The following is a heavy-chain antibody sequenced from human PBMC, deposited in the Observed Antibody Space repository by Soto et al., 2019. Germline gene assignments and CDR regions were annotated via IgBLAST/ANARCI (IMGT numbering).Heavy chain of an antibody. CDR2: MWYHGRDL. J-gene: IGHJ5*02. D-gene: IGHD1-1*01. Sequence: GGSLRLSCAASGFSFSDYVMHWVRQAPGKGLEWVAVMWYHGRDLFYTDSVKGRFTISRDDAKNTLYLQMNSLRVEDTAVYYCARTYVPGIAGFDPWGQGTLVTVYS. CDR3: ARTYVPGIAGFDP. CDR1: GFSFSDYV. V-gene: IGHV3-33*03.